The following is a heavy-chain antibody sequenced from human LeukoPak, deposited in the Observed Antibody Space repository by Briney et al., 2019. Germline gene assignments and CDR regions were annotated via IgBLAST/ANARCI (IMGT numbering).Heavy chain of an antibody. CDR3: ARASGSYWWFDP. Sequence: ASVKVSCKASGYTFTGYYLHWVRQAPGQGLEWMGCVNPNSGDTNYAQKFQGSVTMTRYTSISTVYMELSRLRSDDTAVYYCARASGSYWWFDPWGQGTLVTVSS. V-gene: IGHV1-2*02. CDR2: VNPNSGDT. CDR1: GYTFTGYY. J-gene: IGHJ5*02. D-gene: IGHD1-26*01.